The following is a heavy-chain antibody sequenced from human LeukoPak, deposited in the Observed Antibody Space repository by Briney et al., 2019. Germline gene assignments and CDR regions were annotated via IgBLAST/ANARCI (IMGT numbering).Heavy chain of an antibody. D-gene: IGHD2-15*01. Sequence: TSETLSLTCAVYGGSFSGYYWSWIRQPPGKGLEWIGEINHSGSTNYNPSLKSRVTISVDTSKNRFPLKLSSVTAADTAVYYCARQYCSGGSCYSRAPYRYFDYWGQGTLVTVSS. CDR2: INHSGST. CDR1: GGSFSGYY. CDR3: ARQYCSGGSCYSRAPYRYFDY. V-gene: IGHV4-34*01. J-gene: IGHJ4*02.